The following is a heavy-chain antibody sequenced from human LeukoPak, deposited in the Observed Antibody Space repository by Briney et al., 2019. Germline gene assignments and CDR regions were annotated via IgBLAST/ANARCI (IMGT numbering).Heavy chain of an antibody. CDR3: AKVGVAAAGPFDY. CDR1: GFTFGDYA. V-gene: IGHV3-9*01. J-gene: IGHJ4*02. Sequence: GGSLRLSCAASGFTFGDYAMHWVRQAPGKGLEWVSGISWNSGSIGYADSVKGRFTISRDNAKNSLYLQMNSLRAEDTALYYCAKVGVAAAGPFDYWGQGTLVTVSS. CDR2: ISWNSGSI. D-gene: IGHD6-13*01.